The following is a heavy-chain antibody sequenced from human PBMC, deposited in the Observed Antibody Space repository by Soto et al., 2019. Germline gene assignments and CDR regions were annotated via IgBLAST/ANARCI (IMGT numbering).Heavy chain of an antibody. CDR1: GGSISSYY. CDR2: IYYSGST. V-gene: IGHV4-59*01. Sequence: TSETLSLTCTVSGGSISSYYWSWIRQPPGKGLEWIGYIYYSGSTNYNPSLKSRVTISVDTSKNQFSLKLSSVTAADTAVYYCAREYGSGSYGYGMDVWGQGATVTVSS. CDR3: AREYGSGSYGYGMDV. J-gene: IGHJ6*02. D-gene: IGHD3-10*01.